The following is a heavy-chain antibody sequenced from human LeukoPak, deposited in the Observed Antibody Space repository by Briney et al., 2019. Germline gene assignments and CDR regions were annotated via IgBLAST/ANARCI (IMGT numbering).Heavy chain of an antibody. D-gene: IGHD3-10*01. CDR3: ARADGSGGYTFGY. V-gene: IGHV4-59*01. CDR2: IYSSGRT. CDR1: GGSISSYY. Sequence: SETLSLTCSVSGGSISSYYWSWIRQPPGKGLEWIGYIYSSGRTSYNPSLKSRVTISVDTSNNQFSLRLSSVTAADTAVYYCARADGSGGYTFGYWGQGTLVTVSS. J-gene: IGHJ4*02.